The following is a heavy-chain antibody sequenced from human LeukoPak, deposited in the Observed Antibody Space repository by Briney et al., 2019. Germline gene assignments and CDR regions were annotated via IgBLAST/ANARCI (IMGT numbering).Heavy chain of an antibody. Sequence: PGGSLRLSCAASGFTFSSYGMHWVRQAPGKGLDWVALIWYDGSKRYYADSVKGRFTISRDNSKNTLYLQMNSLRAEDTAVYYCARDAYDAFDIWGQGTMVTVSS. CDR2: IWYDGSKR. J-gene: IGHJ3*02. CDR1: GFTFSSYG. V-gene: IGHV3-33*01. CDR3: ARDAYDAFDI.